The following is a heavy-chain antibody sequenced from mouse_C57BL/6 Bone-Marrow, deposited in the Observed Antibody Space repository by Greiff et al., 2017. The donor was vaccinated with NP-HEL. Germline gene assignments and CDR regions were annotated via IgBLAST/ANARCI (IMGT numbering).Heavy chain of an antibody. D-gene: IGHD2-5*01. CDR3: TRGSNYG. J-gene: IGHJ2*01. V-gene: IGHV1-15*01. CDR2: IDPETGGT. Sequence: QVQLKESGAELVRPGASVTLSCKASGYTFTDYEMHWVKQTPVHGLEWIGAIDPETGGTAYNQKFKGKAILTADKSSSTAYMELRSLTSEDSAVYYCTRGSNYGGGQGTTLTVSS. CDR1: GYTFTDYE.